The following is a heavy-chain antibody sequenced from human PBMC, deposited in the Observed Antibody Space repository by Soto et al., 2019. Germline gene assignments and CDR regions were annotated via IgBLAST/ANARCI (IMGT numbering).Heavy chain of an antibody. Sequence: AASVKVSCKASGGTFSSYAISWVRQAPGQGLEWMGGIIPIFGRTNYAQKFQGRVTITTDTSTSTVYMELSSLRSEDTAVYYCARDRNTMVRGVMAPSQWGQGTLVTVSS. D-gene: IGHD3-10*01. CDR1: GGTFSSYA. CDR2: IIPIFGRT. J-gene: IGHJ4*02. CDR3: ARDRNTMVRGVMAPSQ. V-gene: IGHV1-69*05.